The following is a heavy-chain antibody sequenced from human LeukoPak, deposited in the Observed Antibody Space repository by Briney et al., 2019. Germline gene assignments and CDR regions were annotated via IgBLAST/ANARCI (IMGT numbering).Heavy chain of an antibody. V-gene: IGHV1-2*02. CDR3: ARDLPVWDAFDV. CDR1: GYTFTGHY. Sequence: ASVKVSFKTSGYTFTGHYMHWVRQAPGQGLEWMGGINPNSGGTNSAQKVQGRGTMTRDTAISTAYMELSRLRSDDTAVYYCARDLPVWDAFDVWGQGTMVTVSS. D-gene: IGHD2-21*01. CDR2: INPNSGGT. J-gene: IGHJ3*01.